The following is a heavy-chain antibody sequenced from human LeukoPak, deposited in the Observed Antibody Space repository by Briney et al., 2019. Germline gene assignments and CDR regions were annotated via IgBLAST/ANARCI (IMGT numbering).Heavy chain of an antibody. CDR1: GGSFSGYY. CDR2: INHSGST. D-gene: IGHD4-17*01. CDR3: AREEEGLYGDYVVLDY. Sequence: SETLSLTCAVYGGSFSGYYWSWIRQPPGKGLEWIGEINHSGSTNYNPSLKSRVTISVDTSKNQFSLKLSSVTAADTAVYHCAREEEGLYGDYVVLDYWGQGTLVTVSS. V-gene: IGHV4-34*01. J-gene: IGHJ4*02.